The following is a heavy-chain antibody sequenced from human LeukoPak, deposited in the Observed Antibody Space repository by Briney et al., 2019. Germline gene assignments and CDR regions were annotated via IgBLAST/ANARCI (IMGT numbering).Heavy chain of an antibody. Sequence: SETLSLTCAVYGGSFSGYYWSWIRQPPGKGLEWIGEINYSGSTNYNPSLKSRVTISVDTSKNQFSLKLSSVTAADTAVYYCARGGGITLVRGVPPSGHYGMDVWGKGTTVTVSS. J-gene: IGHJ6*04. CDR3: ARGGGITLVRGVPPSGHYGMDV. CDR1: GGSFSGYY. CDR2: INYSGST. D-gene: IGHD3-10*01. V-gene: IGHV4-34*01.